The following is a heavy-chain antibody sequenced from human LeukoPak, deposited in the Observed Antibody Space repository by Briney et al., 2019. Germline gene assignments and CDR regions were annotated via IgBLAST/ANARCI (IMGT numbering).Heavy chain of an antibody. D-gene: IGHD6-19*01. CDR1: GFTFSSYS. CDR2: ISSSSSTI. V-gene: IGHV3-48*04. CDR3: AREAGSGSAAFDY. J-gene: IGHJ4*02. Sequence: GGSLRLSCAASGFTFSSYSMNWVRQAPGKGLEWVSYISSSSSTIYYADSVKGRFTISRDNAKNSLYLQMNSLRAEDTAVYYCAREAGSGSAAFDYWGRGTLVTVSS.